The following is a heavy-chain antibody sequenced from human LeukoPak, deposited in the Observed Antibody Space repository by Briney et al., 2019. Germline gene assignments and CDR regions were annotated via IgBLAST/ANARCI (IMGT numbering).Heavy chain of an antibody. D-gene: IGHD1-26*01. CDR1: GYTFTGYY. J-gene: IGHJ4*02. CDR2: INPNSGGT. V-gene: IGHV1-2*02. Sequence: ASVKVSCKASGYTFTGYYMHWLRQAPGQGLEWMGWINPNSGGTNYAQKFQGRVTMTRDTSISTAYMELSRLRSDDTAVYYCARDLYNGSYYPFDYWGQGTLVTVSS. CDR3: ARDLYNGSYYPFDY.